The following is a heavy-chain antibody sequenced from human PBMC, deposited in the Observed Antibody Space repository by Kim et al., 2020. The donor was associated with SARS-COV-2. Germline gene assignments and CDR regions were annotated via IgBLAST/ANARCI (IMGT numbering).Heavy chain of an antibody. CDR1: GFTFSLYA. J-gene: IGHJ4*03. V-gene: IGHV3-64D*06. D-gene: IGHD2-21*02. CDR3: VKDPIYCGGDCYSGYF. CDR2: ISSNGGTT. Sequence: GGSLRLSCSVSGFTFSLYAMHWVRQAPGKGLEYVSAISSNGGTTYYADSVKGRFSVSRDNSKNTLYLEMSSLTPEDTAVYYCVKDPIYCGGDCYSGYF.